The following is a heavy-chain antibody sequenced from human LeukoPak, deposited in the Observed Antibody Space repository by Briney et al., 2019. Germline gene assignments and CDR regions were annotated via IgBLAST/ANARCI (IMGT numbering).Heavy chain of an antibody. CDR2: IYYSGST. J-gene: IGHJ4*02. V-gene: IGHV4-59*08. CDR1: GGSISSSDY. D-gene: IGHD4-23*01. CDR3: ATLTTVVTAYYFDY. Sequence: SETLSLTCTVSGGSISSSDYWSWIRQPPGKGLEWIGYIYYSGSTNYNPSLKSRVTISVDTSKNQFSLKLTSVTAADTAVYYCATLTTVVTAYYFDYWGQGTLVTVSS.